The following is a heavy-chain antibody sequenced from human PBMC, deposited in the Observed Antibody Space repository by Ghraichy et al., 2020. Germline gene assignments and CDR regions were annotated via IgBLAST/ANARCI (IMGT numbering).Heavy chain of an antibody. V-gene: IGHV4-59*08. D-gene: IGHD1-1*01. CDR3: ARHRAGIRYNFDY. J-gene: IGHJ4*02. CDR1: GGSISTYY. CDR2: IYSSGSA. Sequence: SETLTLTCTVSGGSISTYYWSWIRQPPGKGLEWIGYIYSSGSANCNPSLKSRVTLSVDTYKNQFSLNLSSVTAADTAVYFCARHRAGIRYNFDYWGQGTLVTVSS.